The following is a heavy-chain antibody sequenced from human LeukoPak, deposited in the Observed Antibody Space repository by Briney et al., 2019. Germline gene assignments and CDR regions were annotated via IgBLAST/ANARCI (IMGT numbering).Heavy chain of an antibody. CDR2: ISSSGSTI. J-gene: IGHJ3*02. Sequence: GGSLRLSCAASGFTFRDYYMTWIRQAPGKGLEWVSYISSSGSTIYYADSVKGRFTISGDNAKNSLYLQMNSLRAEDTAVLYCARDTYDSSGYYTFDIWGQGTMVTVSS. D-gene: IGHD3-22*01. CDR1: GFTFRDYY. V-gene: IGHV3-11*01. CDR3: ARDTYDSSGYYTFDI.